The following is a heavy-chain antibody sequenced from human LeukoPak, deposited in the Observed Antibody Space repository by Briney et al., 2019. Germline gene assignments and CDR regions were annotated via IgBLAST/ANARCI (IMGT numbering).Heavy chain of an antibody. CDR1: RFTFSNYG. Sequence: GGSLRLSCAASRFTFSNYGMHWVRQAPGKGLEWMIFIRYDGSNKYYADSVKGRFTISRDNSKSTLYLQMNSLRTEDTAVYYCARDRVSGSGSIDYWGQGTLVTVSS. D-gene: IGHD3-10*01. CDR3: ARDRVSGSGSIDY. V-gene: IGHV3-30*02. CDR2: IRYDGSNK. J-gene: IGHJ4*02.